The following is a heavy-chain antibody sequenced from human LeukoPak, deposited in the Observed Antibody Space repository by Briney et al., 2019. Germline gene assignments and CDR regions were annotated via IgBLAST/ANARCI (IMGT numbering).Heavy chain of an antibody. CDR3: AKGGYDYVEMGYFDY. CDR1: GFNFSNYA. J-gene: IGHJ4*02. Sequence: PGGSLRLYCAASGFNFSNYAMSWVRQAPGKGLEWVSLIIASSGATFYADSVKGRFTISRDNSKNTLYMQMNSLRAEDTALYYCAKGGYDYVEMGYFDYWGQGTLVTVSS. CDR2: IIASSGAT. D-gene: IGHD5-12*01. V-gene: IGHV3-23*01.